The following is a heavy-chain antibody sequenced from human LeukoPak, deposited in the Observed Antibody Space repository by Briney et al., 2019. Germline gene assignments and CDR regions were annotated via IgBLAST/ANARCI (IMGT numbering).Heavy chain of an antibody. J-gene: IGHJ4*02. CDR1: GGFISSYY. V-gene: IGHV4-59*01. D-gene: IGHD3-22*01. CDR2: IYYSGST. CDR3: ARAQYYYDSSGYYYYFDY. Sequence: PSETLSLTCTVSGGFISSYYWSWIRQPPAKGLEWIGYIYYSGSTNYNPSLKSRVTISVDTSKNQFSLKLSSVTAADTAVYYCARAQYYYDSSGYYYYFDYWGQGTLVTVSS.